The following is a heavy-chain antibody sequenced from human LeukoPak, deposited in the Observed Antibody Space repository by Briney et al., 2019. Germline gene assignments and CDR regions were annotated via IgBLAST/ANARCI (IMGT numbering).Heavy chain of an antibody. Sequence: SETLSLTCTVSGGSISSYYWSWIRQPPGKGVEWVGYIYYSGSTNYNPSLKSRVTISVDTSKNQFSLKLSSVTAADTAVYYCARQGRESPNSYYGMDVWGQGTTVTVSS. CDR2: IYYSGST. CDR1: GGSISSYY. CDR3: ARQGRESPNSYYGMDV. J-gene: IGHJ6*02. D-gene: IGHD3-10*01. V-gene: IGHV4-59*08.